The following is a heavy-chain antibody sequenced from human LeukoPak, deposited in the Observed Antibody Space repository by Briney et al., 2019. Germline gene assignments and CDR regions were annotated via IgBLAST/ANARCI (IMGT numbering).Heavy chain of an antibody. CDR1: GGSISSSSYY. J-gene: IGHJ4*02. CDR3: ARFGPWDY. Sequence: SETLSLTCTVSGGSISSSSYYWGWIRQPPGKGLEWIGSIYYSGSTYYNPSLKSRVTISVDTSKNQFSLKLSSVTAADTAVYYCARFGPWDYWGQGTLVTVSS. V-gene: IGHV4-39*07. D-gene: IGHD3-16*01. CDR2: IYYSGST.